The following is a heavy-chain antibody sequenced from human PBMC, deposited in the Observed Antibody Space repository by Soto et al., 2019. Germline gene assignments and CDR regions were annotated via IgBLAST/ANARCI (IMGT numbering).Heavy chain of an antibody. J-gene: IGHJ4*02. Sequence: EVQLVESGGGSVQPGGSLRLSCVASGITFTNYWMHWVRQVPGKGLVWVARVDSDGRGTSYADFVKGRFTISRDNAKNTLSLQMNSLRVEETAMYYCGTVFEHWGPGIPVTVSS. CDR3: GTVFEH. V-gene: IGHV3-74*01. CDR2: VDSDGRGT. CDR1: GITFTNYW.